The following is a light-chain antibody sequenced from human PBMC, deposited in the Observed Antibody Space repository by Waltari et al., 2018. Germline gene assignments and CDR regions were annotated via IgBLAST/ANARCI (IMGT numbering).Light chain of an antibody. CDR1: SSDGGGYNY. J-gene: IGLJ3*02. CDR2: EVS. Sequence: QSALTQPPSAPGSPGPSVTISCTGTSSDGGGYNYVSWYQQHPGKAPKLMIYEVSKRPSGVPDRFSGSKSGNTASLTVSGLQAEDEADYYCSSYAGSNNLGFGGGTKLTVL. V-gene: IGLV2-8*01. CDR3: SSYAGSNNLG.